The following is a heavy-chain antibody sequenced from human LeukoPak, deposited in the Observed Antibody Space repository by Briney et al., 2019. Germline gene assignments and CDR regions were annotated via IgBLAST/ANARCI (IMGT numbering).Heavy chain of an antibody. J-gene: IGHJ4*02. Sequence: PPETLSLTCTVSGGSISNYYWSWIRQPPGKGLEWVGCIYNSGSTNYSPSLNSRVTISVDTSENQLSLRLTSVTAADTAVYYCVGTTKWLAFDHWGQGTLVTVSS. CDR2: IYNSGST. D-gene: IGHD5-24*01. CDR3: VGTTKWLAFDH. V-gene: IGHV4-59*01. CDR1: GGSISNYY.